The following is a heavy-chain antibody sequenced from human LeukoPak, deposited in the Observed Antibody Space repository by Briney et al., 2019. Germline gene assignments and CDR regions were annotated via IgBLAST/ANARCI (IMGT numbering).Heavy chain of an antibody. Sequence: PGGSLRLSCGASGLTFSSYSMKLVRQAPGKGLEWVSYISSDSGTIYYADSVKGRFTISRDNAKKSLYLQMNSLRAEDTAVYYCARAAQPGFDPWGQGTLVTVSS. D-gene: IGHD1-14*01. V-gene: IGHV3-48*01. CDR2: ISSDSGTI. J-gene: IGHJ5*02. CDR3: ARAAQPGFDP. CDR1: GLTFSSYS.